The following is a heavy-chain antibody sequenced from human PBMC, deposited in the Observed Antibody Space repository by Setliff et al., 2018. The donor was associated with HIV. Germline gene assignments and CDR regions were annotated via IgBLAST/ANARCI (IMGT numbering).Heavy chain of an antibody. J-gene: IGHJ6*02. CDR2: IYTSGST. Sequence: SETLSLTCTVSGGSISSYYWSWIRQPAGKGLEWIGRIYTSGSTNYNPSLKSRVTMSVDTSKNQFSLKVRSVTAADTAVCYCAREDYYYYGMDVWGQGTTVTVSS. V-gene: IGHV4-4*07. CDR1: GGSISSYY. CDR3: AREDYYYYGMDV.